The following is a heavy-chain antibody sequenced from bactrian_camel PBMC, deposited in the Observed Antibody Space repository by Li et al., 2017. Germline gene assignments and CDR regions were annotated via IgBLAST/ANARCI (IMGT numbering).Heavy chain of an antibody. CDR2: RDSDGNT. J-gene: IGHJ4*01. V-gene: IGHV3S53*01. CDR1: NNATVLPL. CDR3: ARGSQ. D-gene: IGHD5*01. Sequence: HVQLVESGGDSVQPGGSLRLSCSVSNNATVLPLCMAWFRQAPGKEREAVAVRDSDGNTEFAGSVTGRFTISRDNAKNTLYLHMNSLKYEDTAVYYCARGSQRGQGTQVTVS.